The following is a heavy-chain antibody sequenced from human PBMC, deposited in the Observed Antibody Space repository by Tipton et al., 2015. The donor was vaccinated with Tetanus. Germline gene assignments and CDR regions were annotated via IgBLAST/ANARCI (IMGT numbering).Heavy chain of an antibody. J-gene: IGHJ4*02. Sequence: VQLVQSGGGLVQPGRSLRLSCAASGFTFRSYWMSWVRQAPGKGLEWVANIKEDGSETNYVDSVKGRFTISRDSAKSSLYLQMNSLRAEDTAVYYCARDGYCASAICYSPYQSPFDNWGQGTLVTVSS. CDR2: IKEDGSET. CDR3: ARDGYCASAICYSPYQSPFDN. CDR1: GFTFRSYW. D-gene: IGHD2-21*02. V-gene: IGHV3-7*01.